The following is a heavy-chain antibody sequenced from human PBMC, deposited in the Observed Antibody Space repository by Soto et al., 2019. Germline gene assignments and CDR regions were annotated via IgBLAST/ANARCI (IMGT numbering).Heavy chain of an antibody. Sequence: QVHLQESGPGLIKPSETLSLTCSVSGASVTSDSYHWTWIRQPPGKGLEWIGQTGSTNYNPSLKSRITISVDTTKNQFSLNFASVTAADTAIYYCAIYKAGAGGNGFWGQGTLVIVSS. V-gene: IGHV4-61*01. CDR2: QTGST. CDR3: AIYKAGAGGNGF. D-gene: IGHD6-19*01. CDR1: GASVTSDSYH. J-gene: IGHJ4*02.